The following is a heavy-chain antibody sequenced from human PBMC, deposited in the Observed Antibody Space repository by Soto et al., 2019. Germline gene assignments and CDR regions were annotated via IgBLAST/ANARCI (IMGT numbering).Heavy chain of an antibody. V-gene: IGHV3-30*18. Sequence: ESGGGVVQPGRSLRLSCAASGFTFSSYGMHWVRQAPGKGLEWVAVISYDGSNKYYADSVKGRFTISRDNSKNTLYLQMNSLRAEDTAVYYCAKDHLMTTVTTVGYWGQGTLVTVSS. CDR1: GFTFSSYG. D-gene: IGHD4-17*01. CDR2: ISYDGSNK. CDR3: AKDHLMTTVTTVGY. J-gene: IGHJ4*02.